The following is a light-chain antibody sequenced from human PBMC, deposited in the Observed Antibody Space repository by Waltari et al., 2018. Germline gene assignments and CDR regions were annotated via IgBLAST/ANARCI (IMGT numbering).Light chain of an antibody. CDR3: QHYNGYPIT. V-gene: IGKV1-5*03. J-gene: IGKJ2*01. CDR2: KAS. Sequence: DIQMTQSPSTLSASIGDRVTITCRASQSISSWLAWYHQKPGKAPNLLISKASSLESGVPSRLSVSGSGTEFTLTISSLQPDDFGTYFCQHYNGYPITFGQGTKLEIK. CDR1: QSISSW.